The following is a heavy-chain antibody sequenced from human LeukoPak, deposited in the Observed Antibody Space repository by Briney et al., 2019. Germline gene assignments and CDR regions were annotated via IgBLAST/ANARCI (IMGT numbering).Heavy chain of an antibody. V-gene: IGHV1-69*01. CDR2: VIPIFGTA. CDR1: GCTFSSYA. D-gene: IGHD3-10*01. J-gene: IGHJ6*02. CDR3: ARESQLVRGVILRYGMDV. Sequence: VKVSCKASGCTFSSYAISWVRQAPGQGLEWVGVVIPIFGTANYAQKVQGRVTITADESTSTAYMELSSLRSEDTAGYYCARESQLVRGVILRYGMDVWGQGTTVTVSS.